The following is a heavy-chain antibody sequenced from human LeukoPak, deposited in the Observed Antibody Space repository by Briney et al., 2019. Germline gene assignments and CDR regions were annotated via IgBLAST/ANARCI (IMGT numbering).Heavy chain of an antibody. CDR3: ARRGNYDSSSFDY. J-gene: IGHJ4*02. CDR2: IYHSGST. CDR1: GYSISSGYY. V-gene: IGHV4-38-2*02. Sequence: PSETLSLTSTVSGYSISSGYYWDWIRQPPGKGLEWIGRIYHSGSTYYNPSLKSRVTISVDTSKNRFSLNLSSVTAADTAVYYCARRGNYDSSSFDYWGQGTLVTVSS. D-gene: IGHD3-22*01.